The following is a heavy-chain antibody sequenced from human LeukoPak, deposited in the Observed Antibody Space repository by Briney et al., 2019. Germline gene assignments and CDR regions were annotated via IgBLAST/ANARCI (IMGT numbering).Heavy chain of an antibody. V-gene: IGHV3-23*01. J-gene: IGHJ4*02. D-gene: IGHD3-22*01. Sequence: GGSLRLSCAASGFTFSSYAMSWIRQVPGKGLEWVSGISGSDGTTFYADSVKGRFTISRDNSKNTLYLQMNSLRAEDTAVYYCAKKDCSDTSGSDYWGQGTLVTVSS. CDR1: GFTFSSYA. CDR3: AKKDCSDTSGSDY. CDR2: ISGSDGTT.